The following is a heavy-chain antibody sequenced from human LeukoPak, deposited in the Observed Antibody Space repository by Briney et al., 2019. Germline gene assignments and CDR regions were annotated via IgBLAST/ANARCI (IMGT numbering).Heavy chain of an antibody. J-gene: IGHJ4*02. V-gene: IGHV4-4*07. Sequence: SETLSLTCAVYGGSFSGYYWSWIRQPAGKGLEWIGRIYTSGSTNYNPSLKSRVTMSVDTSKNQFSLKLSSVTAADTAVYYCARDYGSEIDYWGRGTLVTVSS. CDR1: GGSFSGYY. CDR2: IYTSGST. D-gene: IGHD3-10*01. CDR3: ARDYGSEIDY.